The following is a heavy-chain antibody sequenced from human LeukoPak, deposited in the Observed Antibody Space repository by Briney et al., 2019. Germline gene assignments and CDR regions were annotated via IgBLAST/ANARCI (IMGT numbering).Heavy chain of an antibody. D-gene: IGHD4-17*01. J-gene: IGHJ2*01. V-gene: IGHV1-69*13. CDR2: IIPIFGTA. CDR3: ARIAGDYVRAVGYFDL. CDR1: GGTFSSYA. Sequence: ASVKVSCKASGGTFSSYAISWVRQAPGQGLEWMGGIIPIFGTANYAQKFQGRVTITADESTSTAYMELSSLRSEDTAVYYYARIAGDYVRAVGYFDLWGRGTLVTVSS.